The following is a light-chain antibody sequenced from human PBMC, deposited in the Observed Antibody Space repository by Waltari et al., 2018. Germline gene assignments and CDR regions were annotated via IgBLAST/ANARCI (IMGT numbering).Light chain of an antibody. V-gene: IGKV3-20*01. J-gene: IGKJ2*01. CDR3: HQYGRSPDT. CDR1: QTVSSSY. CDR2: GAS. Sequence: EIVLTQSPGTLSLSPGESATLSCRASQTVSSSYLAWYQQKPGQAPRLLIYGASNRATGIPDRFSGSGSGTDFTLTISRLEPEDFAVFYCHQYGRSPDTFGQGTKLEIK.